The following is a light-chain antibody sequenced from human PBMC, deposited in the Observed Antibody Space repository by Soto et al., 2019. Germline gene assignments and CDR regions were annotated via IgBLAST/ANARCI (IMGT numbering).Light chain of an antibody. V-gene: IGKV3-15*01. CDR3: QQYNNWPRT. CDR2: GAS. J-gene: IGKJ1*01. CDR1: QSVSSD. Sequence: ETVMTQSPATLSVSPGERATLSCRASQSVSSDLAWYQQRPGQAPRVLIYGASTRATGFPARFSGSGSGTEFTLTISSLQSEDFAIYYCQQYNNWPRTFGQ.